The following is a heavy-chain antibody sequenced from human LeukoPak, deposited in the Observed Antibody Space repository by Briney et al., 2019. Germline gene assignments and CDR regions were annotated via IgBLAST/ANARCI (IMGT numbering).Heavy chain of an antibody. CDR3: ARSRNNTYYKGWFDP. Sequence: GGSLIVSCAPSVFRLSDYSMNWVRQAPGEGVEGGSYISSTGTTKYCADSVKGRFTISRDNAKNSLYLQVGSLRAEDTAVYYCARSRNNTYYKGWFDPWGQGTLVTVSS. CDR2: ISSTGTTK. CDR1: VFRLSDYS. D-gene: IGHD3-10*01. J-gene: IGHJ5*02. V-gene: IGHV3-48*01.